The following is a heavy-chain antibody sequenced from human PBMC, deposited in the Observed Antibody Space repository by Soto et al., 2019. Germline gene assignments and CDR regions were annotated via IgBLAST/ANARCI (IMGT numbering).Heavy chain of an antibody. CDR2: INVGNGNT. CDR3: AREQQLVGEGWFDP. V-gene: IGHV1-3*01. D-gene: IGHD6-13*01. Sequence: QVHLVQSGAEVKKPGASVKVSCKASGYTFTNYAMHWVRQAPRQRLEWMGWINVGNGNTKYSQKFQGRVTITRDTSASTVYMDLSSLSSEDTAVYYCAREQQLVGEGWFDPWGQGTLVTVSS. CDR1: GYTFTNYA. J-gene: IGHJ5*02.